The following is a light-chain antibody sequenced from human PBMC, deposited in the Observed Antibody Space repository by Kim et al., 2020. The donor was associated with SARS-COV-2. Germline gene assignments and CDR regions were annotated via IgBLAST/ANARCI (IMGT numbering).Light chain of an antibody. CDR3: QQYGTSLYT. J-gene: IGKJ2*01. V-gene: IGKV3-20*01. CDR2: GTS. CDR1: QSITGNY. Sequence: LTPSEKATLSSWASQSITGNYLACYQKRPGQAPRLISYGTSNRATGIPDRFSGSGSGTDFTLTISRLEPEDFALFYCQQYGTSLYTFGQGTKLEI.